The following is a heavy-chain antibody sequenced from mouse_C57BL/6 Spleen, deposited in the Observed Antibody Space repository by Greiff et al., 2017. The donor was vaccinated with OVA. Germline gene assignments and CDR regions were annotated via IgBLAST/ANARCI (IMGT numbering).Heavy chain of an antibody. CDR2: IYPSDSET. CDR1: GYTFTSYW. CDR3: ARWRGDYGSRELLGV. J-gene: IGHJ1*03. V-gene: IGHV1-61*01. D-gene: IGHD1-1*01. Sequence: QVQLQQPGAELVRPGSSVKLSCKASGYTFTSYWMDWVKQRPGQGLEWIGNIYPSDSETHYNQKFKDKATLTVDKSSSTAYMQLSSLTSEDSAVYYCARWRGDYGSRELLGVWGTGTTVTVSS.